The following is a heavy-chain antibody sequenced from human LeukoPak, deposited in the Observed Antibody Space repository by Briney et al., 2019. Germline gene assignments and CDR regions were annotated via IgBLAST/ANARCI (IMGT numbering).Heavy chain of an antibody. D-gene: IGHD6-13*01. V-gene: IGHV3-23*01. Sequence: AGGSLRLSCAASGFTFSSYAMSWVRQAPGKGLEWVSAISGSGGSTYYADSVKGRFTISRDNSKNTLYLQMNSLRAEDTAVYYCAKTLGAAGTRGMDVWGKGTTVTVSS. CDR2: ISGSGGST. J-gene: IGHJ6*04. CDR3: AKTLGAAGTRGMDV. CDR1: GFTFSSYA.